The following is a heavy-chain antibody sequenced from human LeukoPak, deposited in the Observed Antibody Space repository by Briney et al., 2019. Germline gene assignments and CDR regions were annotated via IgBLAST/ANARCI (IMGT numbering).Heavy chain of an antibody. D-gene: IGHD5-12*01. V-gene: IGHV4-34*01. Sequence: SETLSLTCAVYGGSFSGYYWRWIRQPPGKGLEWIGEINHSGSTNYNPSLRSRVTISVDTSKNQFSLKLSSVTAADTAVYYCARGSQTSAYGFRWGQGTLVTVSS. CDR1: GGSFSGYY. CDR2: INHSGST. J-gene: IGHJ4*02. CDR3: ARGSQTSAYGFR.